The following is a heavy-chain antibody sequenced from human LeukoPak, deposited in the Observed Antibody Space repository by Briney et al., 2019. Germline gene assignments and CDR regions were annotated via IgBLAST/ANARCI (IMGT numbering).Heavy chain of an antibody. J-gene: IGHJ4*02. CDR1: GFSLSTSGMR. CDR2: IDWDDDK. Sequence: SGPALVKPTQTLTLTCTFSGFSLSTSGMRASWIRQPPGKALEWLARIDWDDDKFYSTSLKTRLTISKDTSKNQVVLTMTNMGPVDTATYYCARHGSGSYHYFDYRGQGTLVTVSS. CDR3: ARHGSGSYHYFDY. V-gene: IGHV2-70*04. D-gene: IGHD3-10*01.